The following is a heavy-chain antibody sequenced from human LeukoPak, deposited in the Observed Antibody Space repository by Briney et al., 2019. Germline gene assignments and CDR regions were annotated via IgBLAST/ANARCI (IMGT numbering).Heavy chain of an antibody. V-gene: IGHV1-24*01. CDR1: GYTLTELS. CDR3: ATVGATTGGPAFDI. Sequence: ASVKVSCKVSGYTLTELSMHWVRQAPGKGLEWMGGFDPEDGETIYAQKFQGRVTMTEDTSTDTAYMELSSLRSEDTAVYYCATVGATTGGPAFDIWGQGTMVTVSS. CDR2: FDPEDGET. J-gene: IGHJ3*02. D-gene: IGHD1-26*01.